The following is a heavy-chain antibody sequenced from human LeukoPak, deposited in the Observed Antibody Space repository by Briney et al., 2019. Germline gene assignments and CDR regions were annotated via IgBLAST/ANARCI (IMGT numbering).Heavy chain of an antibody. D-gene: IGHD6-19*01. V-gene: IGHV1-69*13. J-gene: IGHJ6*02. CDR3: ARDYPIAVAGMNFYYYYGMDV. CDR1: GGTFSSYA. CDR2: IIPIFGTA. Sequence: ASVKVSCKASGGTFSSYAISWVRQAPGQGLEWMGGIIPIFGTANYAQKFQGRVTITADESTSTAYMKLRSLRSDDTAVYYCARDYPIAVAGMNFYYYYGMDVWGQGTTVTVSS.